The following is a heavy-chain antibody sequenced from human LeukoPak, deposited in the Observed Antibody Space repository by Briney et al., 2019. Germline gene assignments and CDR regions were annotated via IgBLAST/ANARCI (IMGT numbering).Heavy chain of an antibody. J-gene: IGHJ4*02. CDR3: IRVPY. CDR2: ISSDGSNT. V-gene: IGHV3-74*01. CDR1: GFTFNKYY. Sequence: PGGSLRLSCAVSGFTFNKYYMHWVRQAPGKGLVWVSRISSDGSNTNYADSVKGRFTISRDNAKNTLHLQMNSLRAEDTAVYYCIRVPYWGQGALVTVSS.